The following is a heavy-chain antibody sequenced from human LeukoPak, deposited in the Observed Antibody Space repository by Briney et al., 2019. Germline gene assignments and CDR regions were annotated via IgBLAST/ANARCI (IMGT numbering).Heavy chain of an antibody. CDR2: IYYSGST. CDR1: GGSISSSSYY. Sequence: SETLSLTCTVSGGSISSSSYYWGWIRQPPGKGLEWIGSIYYSGSTYYNPSLKSRVTISVDTSKNQFSLKLSSVTAADTAVYYCARGDVLRFLEWLFGPFDYWGQGTLVTVSS. D-gene: IGHD3-3*01. J-gene: IGHJ4*02. V-gene: IGHV4-39*01. CDR3: ARGDVLRFLEWLFGPFDY.